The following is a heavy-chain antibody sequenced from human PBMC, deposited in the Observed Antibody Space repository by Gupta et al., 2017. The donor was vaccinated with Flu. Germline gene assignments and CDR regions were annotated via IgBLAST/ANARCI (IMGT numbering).Heavy chain of an antibody. CDR2: IAPSSGGT. J-gene: IGHJ4*02. V-gene: IGHV1-2*06. D-gene: IGHD2-21*01. Sequence: YLHWVRQGPGQGLEYMGRIAPSSGGTLSTQRFKGRLTKTRDTTSSTAYMAMSGMTSDDTAMYYCARLYGVYVDDSYSTFEYWGQGAQVIVSA. CDR3: ARLYGVYVDDSYSTFEY. CDR1: Y.